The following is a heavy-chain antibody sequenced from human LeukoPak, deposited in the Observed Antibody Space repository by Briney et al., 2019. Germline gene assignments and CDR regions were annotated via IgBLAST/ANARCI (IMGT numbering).Heavy chain of an antibody. V-gene: IGHV3-48*03. CDR3: VRDATETKVGWGYFDY. J-gene: IGHJ4*02. Sequence: GGSLRLSCAASGFTFSRYEMNWVRQAPGKGLEWLLYISTSGTTIHYADSVKGRFTISRDDAKNSLYLQMNSLRAEDTGVYHCVRDATETKVGWGYFDYWGQGTLVTVSS. CDR2: ISTSGTTI. D-gene: IGHD4-17*01. CDR1: GFTFSRYE.